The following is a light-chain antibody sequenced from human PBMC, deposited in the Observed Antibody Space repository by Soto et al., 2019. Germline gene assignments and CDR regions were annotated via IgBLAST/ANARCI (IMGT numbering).Light chain of an antibody. CDR3: QQYDKWPRT. CDR2: GAS. J-gene: IGKJ5*01. CDR1: QSISDT. Sequence: EIVMTQSPATLSVSPGGRATLSCRASQSISDTLAWYQQKPGQAPRLLIHGASTRATGIPARFSGGGSGAEYTLTISSLQSEDFAVYYCQQYDKWPRTFGQGTRLEIK. V-gene: IGKV3-15*01.